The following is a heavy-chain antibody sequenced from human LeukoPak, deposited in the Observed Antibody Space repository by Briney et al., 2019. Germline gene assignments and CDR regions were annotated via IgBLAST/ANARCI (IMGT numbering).Heavy chain of an antibody. CDR1: GFTFDDYA. J-gene: IGHJ4*02. V-gene: IGHV3-9*01. CDR2: ISWNSGSI. D-gene: IGHD3-10*01. CDR3: AKGVKYYGSGSYYNPLDY. Sequence: GGSLRLSCAASGFTFDDYAMHWVRQAPGKGLEWVSVISWNSGSIGYADSVKGRFTISRDNAKNSLYLQMNSLRAEDTAVYYCAKGVKYYGSGSYYNPLDYWGQGTLVTVSS.